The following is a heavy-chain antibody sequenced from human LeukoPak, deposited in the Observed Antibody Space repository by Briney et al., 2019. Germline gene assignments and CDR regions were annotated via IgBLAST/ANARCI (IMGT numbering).Heavy chain of an antibody. CDR2: INPSAGGT. D-gene: IGHD3-10*01. CDR1: QSEYSFTSYY. CDR3: AVGRGGDY. V-gene: IGHV1-46*01. J-gene: IGHJ4*02. Sequence: ASVKVSCKASQSEYSFTSYYINWVRQAPGQGLEWMGIINPSAGGTSYAQKFKGRVTMTRDTSTTTVHMELTSLRSEDTAVYYCAVGRGGDYWGQGTLVTVSS.